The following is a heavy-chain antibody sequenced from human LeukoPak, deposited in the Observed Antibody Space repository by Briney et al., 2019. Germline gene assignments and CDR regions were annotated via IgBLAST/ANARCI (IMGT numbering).Heavy chain of an antibody. V-gene: IGHV4-34*01. D-gene: IGHD2-15*01. Sequence: SETLSLTCAVYGGSFSGYYWSWIRQPPGKGLEWIGEINHSGSTNYNPSLKSRVTISVDTSKNQFSLKPSSVTAADTAVYYCSAGVDDAFDIWGQGTMVTVSS. J-gene: IGHJ3*02. CDR1: GGSFSGYY. CDR2: INHSGST. CDR3: SAGVDDAFDI.